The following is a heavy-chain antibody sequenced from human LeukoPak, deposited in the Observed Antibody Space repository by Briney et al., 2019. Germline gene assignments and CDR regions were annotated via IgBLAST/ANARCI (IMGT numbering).Heavy chain of an antibody. V-gene: IGHV4-34*01. Sequence: SETLSLTCAVYGGSFSGFHWNWIRQPPGKGLEWIGDINHSGSTHYNPSLKSRVTMSVDTSKNQFSLKLSSVTAADTAVYYCARDQTHSSGWYYYYMDVWGKGTTVTISS. CDR2: INHSGST. D-gene: IGHD6-19*01. CDR3: ARDQTHSSGWYYYYMDV. CDR1: GGSFSGFH. J-gene: IGHJ6*03.